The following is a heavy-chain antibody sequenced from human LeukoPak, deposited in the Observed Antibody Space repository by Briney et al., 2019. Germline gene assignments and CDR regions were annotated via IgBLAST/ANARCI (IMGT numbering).Heavy chain of an antibody. CDR2: ISSGSSSI. Sequence: GGSLRLSCAASGFTFITFGMNWVRQAPGKGLEWVSSISSGSSSIHYADSVKGRFTISRDNAENSLYLDMNNPRAEDTAIYFCARVTNYFYYMDVWGKGTTVTVSS. CDR3: ARVTNYFYYMDV. CDR1: GFTFITFG. J-gene: IGHJ6*03. D-gene: IGHD3-10*01. V-gene: IGHV3-21*01.